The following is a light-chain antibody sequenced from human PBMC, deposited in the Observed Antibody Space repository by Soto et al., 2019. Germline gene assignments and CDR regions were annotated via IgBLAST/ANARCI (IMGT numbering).Light chain of an antibody. J-gene: IGKJ5*01. CDR3: QQYGYSPIT. CDR2: AAS. V-gene: IGKV3-20*01. Sequence: EVVLTQSPGTLSLSPGDRASLSCRASQNLSRYFLAWYQHKPGQAPRLLIYAASSRATGSPDRFSGGGSGTDFTLTISRLEPEDFAVYYCQQYGYSPITFGPGTRLEIK. CDR1: QNLSRYF.